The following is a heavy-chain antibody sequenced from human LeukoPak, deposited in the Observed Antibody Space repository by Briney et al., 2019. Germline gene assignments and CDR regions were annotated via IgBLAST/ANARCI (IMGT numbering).Heavy chain of an antibody. CDR1: GFTFSSYS. Sequence: GGSLRLSCTPSGFTFSSYSMNWVRQATGKGLEWVSSISSSCSYIYYADSLKGGFIISRDNANNSLYMQMNSLRAEDTAVYYCAGLGAGYCSGGSCDGSFDIWGQGTMVTVSS. CDR3: AGLGAGYCSGGSCDGSFDI. J-gene: IGHJ3*02. CDR2: ISSSCSYI. D-gene: IGHD2-15*01. V-gene: IGHV3-21*01.